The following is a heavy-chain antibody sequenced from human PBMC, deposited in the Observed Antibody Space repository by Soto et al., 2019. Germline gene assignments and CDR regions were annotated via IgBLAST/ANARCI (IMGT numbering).Heavy chain of an antibody. CDR3: ARAHYGDYGYGMDV. J-gene: IGHJ6*02. CDR1: GGSVSSGYY. CDR2: INHSGST. V-gene: IGHV4-34*01. D-gene: IGHD4-17*01. Sequence: PSATLSLTCTVSGGSVSSGYYWSWIRQPPGKGLEWIGEINHSGSTNYNPSLKSRVTISVDRSKNQFSLKLSSVTAADTAVYYCARAHYGDYGYGMDVWGQGTTVTVS.